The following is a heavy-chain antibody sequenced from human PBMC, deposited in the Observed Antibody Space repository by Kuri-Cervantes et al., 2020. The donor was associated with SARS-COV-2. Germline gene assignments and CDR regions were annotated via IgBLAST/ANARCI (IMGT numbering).Heavy chain of an antibody. CDR3: ASGYSIDY. J-gene: IGHJ4*02. CDR1: GFTFSSYA. V-gene: IGHV3-23*01. D-gene: IGHD3-22*01. Sequence: GESLKISCAASGFTFSSYAMSWVRQAPGKGLEWVSAISGSGDSTYYADSVKGRFTISRDNSKNTLYLQMNSLRAEDTAVYYCASGYSIDYWGQGTLVTVSS. CDR2: ISGSGDST.